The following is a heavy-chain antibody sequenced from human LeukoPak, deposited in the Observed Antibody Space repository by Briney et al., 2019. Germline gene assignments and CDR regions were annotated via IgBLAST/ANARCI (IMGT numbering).Heavy chain of an antibody. CDR2: IIPIFGTA. Sequence: SVKVSCKASGGTFSCYAISWVRQAPGQGLEWMGGIIPIFGTANYAQKFQGRVTITADESTSTAYMELSSLRSEDTAVYYCASDIVVVPAADLKNYYYYMDVWGKGTTVTVSS. V-gene: IGHV1-69*13. CDR3: ASDIVVVPAADLKNYYYYMDV. CDR1: GGTFSCYA. J-gene: IGHJ6*03. D-gene: IGHD2-2*01.